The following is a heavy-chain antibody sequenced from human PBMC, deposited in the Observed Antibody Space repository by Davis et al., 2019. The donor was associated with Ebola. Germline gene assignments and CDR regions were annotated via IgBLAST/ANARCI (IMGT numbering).Heavy chain of an antibody. J-gene: IGHJ4*02. Sequence: GESLKISCAASGFTLSSYGIHWVRQAPGKGLEWVALISSDGEKRRFANSVQGRFSISRDNSKNTLYLQMDSLRTEDTAVYYCAKGIEGCGPECYILGYWGQGTLVTVSS. CDR3: AKGIEGCGPECYILGY. CDR1: GFTLSSYG. CDR2: ISSDGEKR. V-gene: IGHV3-30*18. D-gene: IGHD1-26*01.